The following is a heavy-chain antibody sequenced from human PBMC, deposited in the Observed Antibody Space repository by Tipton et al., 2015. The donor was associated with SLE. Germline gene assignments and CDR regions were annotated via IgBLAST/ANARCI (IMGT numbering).Heavy chain of an antibody. CDR1: GGSISSYY. CDR2: VYDIGST. J-gene: IGHJ6*02. Sequence: TLSLTCTVSGGSISSYYWSWIRQPPGKGLEWIGSVYDIGSTHYNPSLKSRVTISVDTSKNQFSLKLRSVTAADTAVYYCVRELDSSNGMDVWGQGTTVTVSS. CDR3: VRELDSSNGMDV. V-gene: IGHV4-59*01. D-gene: IGHD2-15*01.